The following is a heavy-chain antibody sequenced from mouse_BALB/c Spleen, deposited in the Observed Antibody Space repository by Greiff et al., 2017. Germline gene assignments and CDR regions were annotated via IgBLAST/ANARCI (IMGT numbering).Heavy chain of an antibody. J-gene: IGHJ4*01. CDR3: TRSYGSSFHYAMDY. Sequence: VQLQQPGAELVKPGASVKLSCKASGYTFTSYYMYWVKQRPGQGLEWIGGINPSNGGTNFNEKFKSKATLTVDKSSSTAYMQLSSLTSEDSAVYYCTRSYGSSFHYAMDYWGQGTSVTVSS. CDR1: GYTFTSYY. CDR2: INPSNGGT. V-gene: IGHV1S81*02. D-gene: IGHD1-1*01.